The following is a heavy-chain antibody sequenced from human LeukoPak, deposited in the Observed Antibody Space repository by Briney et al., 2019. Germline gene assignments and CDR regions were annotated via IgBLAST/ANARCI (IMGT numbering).Heavy chain of an antibody. J-gene: IGHJ5*02. CDR1: GGSISSYY. Sequence: SETLSLTXTVSGGSISSYYWSWIRQPAGKGLEWIGRIYTSGSTNYNPSLKSRVTMSVDMSKNQFSLKLSSVTAADTAVYYCARTGGSYYWFDPWGQRTLVTVSS. V-gene: IGHV4-4*07. D-gene: IGHD1-26*01. CDR2: IYTSGST. CDR3: ARTGGSYYWFDP.